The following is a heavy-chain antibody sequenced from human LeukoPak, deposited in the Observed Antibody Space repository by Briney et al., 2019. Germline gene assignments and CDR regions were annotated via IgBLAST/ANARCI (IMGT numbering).Heavy chain of an antibody. CDR2: ISYDGSNK. CDR1: GFTFSSYA. J-gene: IGHJ4*02. D-gene: IGHD4-23*01. Sequence: GGSLRLSCAASGFTFSSYAMHWVRQAPGKGLEWVAVISYDGSNKYYADSVKGRFTISKDNSKNTLYLQMNSLRAEDTAVYYCASPYGGNSLFDWGQGTLVTVSS. CDR3: ASPYGGNSLFD. V-gene: IGHV3-30-3*01.